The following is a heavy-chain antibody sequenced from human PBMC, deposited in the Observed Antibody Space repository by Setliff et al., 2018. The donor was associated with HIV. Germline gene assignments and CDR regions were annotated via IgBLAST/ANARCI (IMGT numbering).Heavy chain of an antibody. CDR3: AGSAHSYSYMGYYYHTMDV. Sequence: ASVKVSCKASGGTSNKYAINWVRQAPGQGLEWMGQFIPVLDITNYAQKFQGRVTITADASSITAYMELSSLTSDDTAVYYCAGSAHSYSYMGYYYHTMDVWGQGTTVTVSS. CDR1: GGTSNKYA. D-gene: IGHD4-4*01. V-gene: IGHV1-69*10. CDR2: FIPVLDIT. J-gene: IGHJ6*02.